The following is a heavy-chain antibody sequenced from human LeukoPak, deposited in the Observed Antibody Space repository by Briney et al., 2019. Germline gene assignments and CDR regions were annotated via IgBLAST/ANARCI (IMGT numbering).Heavy chain of an antibody. J-gene: IGHJ2*01. Sequence: GGSLRLSCAASGFTFSSYWMSWVRQAPGKGMEWVANIKQDGSEKYYVDSVKGRFIISRGNAKNSLSLQMNSLRAEDTAVYYCARDGSGWYGNWYFDLWGLGTLVTVSS. CDR1: GFTFSSYW. CDR3: ARDGSGWYGNWYFDL. V-gene: IGHV3-7*03. CDR2: IKQDGSEK. D-gene: IGHD6-19*01.